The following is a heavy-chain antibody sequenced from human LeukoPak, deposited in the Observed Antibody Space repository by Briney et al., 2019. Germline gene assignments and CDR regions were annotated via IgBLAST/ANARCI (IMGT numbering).Heavy chain of an antibody. J-gene: IGHJ5*02. CDR1: GFTFSSYG. CDR3: ARDPTATGDYPYNWFDP. V-gene: IGHV3-33*01. Sequence: PGRSLRLSCAASGFTFSSYGMHWVRQAPGKGLEWVAVIWYDGSNKYYADSVKGRFTISRDNSKNTLYLQMNGLRAEDTAVYYCARDPTATGDYPYNWFDPWGQGTLVTVSS. CDR2: IWYDGSNK. D-gene: IGHD4-17*01.